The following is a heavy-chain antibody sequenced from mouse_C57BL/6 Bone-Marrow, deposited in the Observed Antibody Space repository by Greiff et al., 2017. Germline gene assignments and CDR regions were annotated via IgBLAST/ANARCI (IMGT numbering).Heavy chain of an antibody. D-gene: IGHD3-2*02. V-gene: IGHV1-82*01. CDR3: ARDSSGSFAF. J-gene: IGHJ3*01. CDR1: GYAFSSSW. Sequence: VKLQQSGPELVKPGASVKISCKASGYAFSSSWMNWVKQRPGKGLEWIGRIYPGDGDTNSNGKFKGKATLTADKSSSTAYMQLSSLTSEDSAVYFCARDSSGSFAFWGQGTLVTVSA. CDR2: IYPGDGDT.